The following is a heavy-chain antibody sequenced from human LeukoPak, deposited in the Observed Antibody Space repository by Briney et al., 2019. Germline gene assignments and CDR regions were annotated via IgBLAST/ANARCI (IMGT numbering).Heavy chain of an antibody. CDR2: IYYSGST. V-gene: IGHV4-39*01. Sequence: SETLSLTCTVSGGSISSSSYYWRWIRQPPGKALEWIGSIYYSGSTYYNPSLKSRVTISVDTSKNQFSLKLSSVTAADTAVYYCARRNSNYNNAFDIWGQGTMVTVSS. CDR1: GGSISSSSYY. D-gene: IGHD4-4*01. J-gene: IGHJ3*02. CDR3: ARRNSNYNNAFDI.